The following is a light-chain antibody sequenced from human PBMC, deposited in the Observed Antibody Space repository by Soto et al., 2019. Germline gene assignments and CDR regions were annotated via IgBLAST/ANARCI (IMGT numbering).Light chain of an antibody. Sequence: SYELTQPPSVSVAPGQTARITCGGNNIGSKRVHWYQQKPGQAPVLVVHDDSDRPSGIPERLSGSNSGNTATLSISRVDAGDEADYYCQVWDSSSDHRVFGGGTKVTVL. V-gene: IGLV3-21*02. CDR1: NIGSKR. CDR2: DDS. CDR3: QVWDSSSDHRV. J-gene: IGLJ3*02.